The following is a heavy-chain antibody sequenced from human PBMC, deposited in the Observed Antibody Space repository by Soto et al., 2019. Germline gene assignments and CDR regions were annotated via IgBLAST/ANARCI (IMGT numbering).Heavy chain of an antibody. V-gene: IGHV4-31*03. CDR2: IYYSGST. D-gene: IGHD3-10*01. CDR3: ARGKLWFGELYESNFDY. J-gene: IGHJ4*02. Sequence: SETLSLTCTVSGGSISSGGYYWSWIRQHPGKGLEWIGYIYYSGSTYYNPSLKSRVTISVDTSKNQFSLKLSPVTAADTAVYYCARGKLWFGELYESNFDYWGQGTLVTVSS. CDR1: GGSISSGGYY.